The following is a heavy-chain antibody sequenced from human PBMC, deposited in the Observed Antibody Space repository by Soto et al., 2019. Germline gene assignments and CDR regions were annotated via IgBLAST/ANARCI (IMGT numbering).Heavy chain of an antibody. J-gene: IGHJ6*02. CDR2: IKQDGSEE. D-gene: IGHD6-13*01. V-gene: IGHV3-7*01. CDR3: ARIAASGRGWDV. CDR1: GFTFSSYW. Sequence: EVQLVESGGGLVQPGGSLRLSCVDSGFTFSSYWMSWVRQAPVKGLEWVGSIKQDGSEENYADSVKGRFTISRDNAKNSMYLQMNSLRVEDTAVYYCARIAASGRGWDVWGQGTTVVVSS.